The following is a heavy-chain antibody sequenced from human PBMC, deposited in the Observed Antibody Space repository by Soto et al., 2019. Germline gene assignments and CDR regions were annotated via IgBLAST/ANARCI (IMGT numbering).Heavy chain of an antibody. V-gene: IGHV3-30-3*01. Sequence: PGGSLRLSCAASGFTFSSYAMHWVRQAPGKGLEWVAVISYDGSNKYYADSVKGRFTISRDNSKNTLYLQMNSLRAEDTAVYYCAREIAARPSTGYYYGMDVWGQGATVTVSS. CDR1: GFTFSSYA. CDR3: AREIAARPSTGYYYGMDV. J-gene: IGHJ6*02. CDR2: ISYDGSNK. D-gene: IGHD6-6*01.